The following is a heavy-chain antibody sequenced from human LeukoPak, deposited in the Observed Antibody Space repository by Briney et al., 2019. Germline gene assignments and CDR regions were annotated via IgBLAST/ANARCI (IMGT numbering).Heavy chain of an antibody. CDR1: GFTFSTYW. CDR3: ARGYEIDS. D-gene: IGHD3-16*01. J-gene: IGHJ4*02. Sequence: GGSLRLSCAASGFTFSTYWMNWVRQAPGKGLEWVANIKQDGSEKNYVDSVRGQFTISRDNAKNSLCLQMNSLRAEDTAVYYCARGYEIDSWGQGTPVTVSS. CDR2: IKQDGSEK. V-gene: IGHV3-7*01.